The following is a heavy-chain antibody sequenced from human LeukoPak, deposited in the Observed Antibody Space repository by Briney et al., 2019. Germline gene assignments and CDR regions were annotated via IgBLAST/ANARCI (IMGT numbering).Heavy chain of an antibody. V-gene: IGHV3-43*02. Sequence: GGSLRLSCAASGFNFDNYAIHWVRQAPGTGLEWVSLISGGGGSTYYADSVKGRFTISRDNSKHSLLLQINSLRTDDPALYYCERDTSKRGIGEDGLIDYWGQGTLVGVSS. CDR1: GFNFDNYA. CDR3: ERDTSKRGIGEDGLIDY. D-gene: IGHD6-13*01. CDR2: ISGGGGST. J-gene: IGHJ4*02.